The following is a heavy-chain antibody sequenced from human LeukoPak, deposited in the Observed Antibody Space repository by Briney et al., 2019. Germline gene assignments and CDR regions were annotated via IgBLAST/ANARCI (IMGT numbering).Heavy chain of an antibody. V-gene: IGHV4-61*05. CDR2: IYYSGST. J-gene: IGHJ4*02. CDR1: GGSISSSPYY. Sequence: SSETLSLTCTVSGGSISSSPYYWSWIRQPPGKGLEWIGYIYYSGSTNYNPSLKSRVTISVDKSKNQFSLKLSSVTAADTAVYYCARSKDILTGYCFDYWGQGTLVTVSS. CDR3: ARSKDILTGYCFDY. D-gene: IGHD3-9*01.